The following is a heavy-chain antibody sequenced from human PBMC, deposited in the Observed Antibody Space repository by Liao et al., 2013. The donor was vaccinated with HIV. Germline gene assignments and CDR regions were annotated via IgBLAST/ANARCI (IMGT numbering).Heavy chain of an antibody. V-gene: IGHV4-30-4*08. CDR2: IYYSGST. CDR3: ARVVAAVYYFDY. CDR1: GGSISSGDSY. Sequence: QVQLQESGPGLVKPSQTLSLTCTVSGGSISSGDSYWSWIRQPPGKGLEWIGYIYYSGSTYYNPSLKSRVTISLDTSKNQFSLKLSSVTAADTAVYYCARVVAAVYYFDYWGQGTLVTVSS. D-gene: IGHD6-19*01. J-gene: IGHJ4*02.